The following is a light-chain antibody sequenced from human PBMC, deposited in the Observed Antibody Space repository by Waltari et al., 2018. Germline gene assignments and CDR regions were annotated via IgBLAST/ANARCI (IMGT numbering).Light chain of an antibody. J-gene: IGLJ3*02. CDR1: SSDVGGYNY. V-gene: IGLV2-14*01. CDR2: DVS. Sequence: QSALTQPASVSESPGQSITISCTGTSSDVGGYNYVLWYQQHIGKAPKLMIYDVSKRPSGVSNRFSGSKSGNTASLTISGLQAEDEADYYCSSYTSSSTWVFGGGTKLTVL. CDR3: SSYTSSSTWV.